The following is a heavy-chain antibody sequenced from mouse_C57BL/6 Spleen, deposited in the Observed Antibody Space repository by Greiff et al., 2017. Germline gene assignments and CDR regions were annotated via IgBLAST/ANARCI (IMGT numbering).Heavy chain of an antibody. D-gene: IGHD2-3*01. CDR1: GFTFSDYY. CDR2: INYDGSST. J-gene: IGHJ1*03. CDR3: ARVPYDGYYGTDWYFDV. V-gene: IGHV5-16*01. Sequence: EVQVVESEGGLVQPGSSMKLSCTASGFTFSDYYMAWVRQVPEKGLEWVANINYDGSSTYYLDSLKSRFIISRDNAKNILYLQMSSLKSEDTATYYCARVPYDGYYGTDWYFDVWGTGTTVTVSS.